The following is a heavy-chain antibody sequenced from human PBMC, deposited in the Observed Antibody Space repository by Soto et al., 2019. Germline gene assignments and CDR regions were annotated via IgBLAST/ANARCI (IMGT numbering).Heavy chain of an antibody. D-gene: IGHD2-2*01. CDR3: AKGQRVGISSPFDL. CDR1: GFTFSPFA. V-gene: IGHV3-23*01. Sequence: GESLKISCVASGFTFSPFAMSWVRQRPGKGLEWISGISGSGSRTYDAVSVQGRFSIARDNPNSTLYLQMDRLRVEDTAVYYGAKGQRVGISSPFDLWGQGTLVPVSS. CDR2: ISGSGSRT. J-gene: IGHJ4*02.